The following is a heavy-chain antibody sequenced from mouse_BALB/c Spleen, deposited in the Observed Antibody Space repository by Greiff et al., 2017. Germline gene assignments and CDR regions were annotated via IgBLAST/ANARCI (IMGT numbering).Heavy chain of an antibody. D-gene: IGHD1-3*01. CDR3: GREEKTRTGAMDY. CDR2: ISDGGSYT. V-gene: IGHV5-4*02. Sequence: EVMLVESGGGLVKPGGSLKLSCAASGFTFSDYYMYWVRQTPEKGLEWVATISDGGSYTYYPDSVKGRFTISRDNAKNNLYLQMSSLTSEDTAMYYCGREEKTRTGAMDYWGQGTSVTVSS. CDR1: GFTFSDYY. J-gene: IGHJ4*01.